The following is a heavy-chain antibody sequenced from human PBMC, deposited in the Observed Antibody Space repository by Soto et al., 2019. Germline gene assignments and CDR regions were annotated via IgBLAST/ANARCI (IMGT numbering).Heavy chain of an antibody. D-gene: IGHD4-17*01. V-gene: IGHV3-23*01. CDR2: ITDNGGRT. Sequence: PGGSLRLSCAASGFTFSRDGMSWVRQAPGKGLEWVSLITDNGGRTYYADSVKGRFTISRDNTKNTLFLQMDSLRTEDTAVYYCAKERATTTAFDYWGQLALVTVSS. CDR1: GFTFSRDG. J-gene: IGHJ4*02. CDR3: AKERATTTAFDY.